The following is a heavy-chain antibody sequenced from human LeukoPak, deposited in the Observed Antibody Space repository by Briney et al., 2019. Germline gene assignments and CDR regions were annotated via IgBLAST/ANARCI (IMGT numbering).Heavy chain of an antibody. Sequence: GASVKVSCKASGYTFTSYGISWVRQAPGQGLEWMGWISAYNGNTNYAQKLQGRVTMTTDTSTSTAYMELSSLRSEDTAVYYCARAITIAVAGLFDPWGQGTLVTVSS. CDR1: GYTFTSYG. J-gene: IGHJ5*02. V-gene: IGHV1-18*01. CDR3: ARAITIAVAGLFDP. D-gene: IGHD6-19*01. CDR2: ISAYNGNT.